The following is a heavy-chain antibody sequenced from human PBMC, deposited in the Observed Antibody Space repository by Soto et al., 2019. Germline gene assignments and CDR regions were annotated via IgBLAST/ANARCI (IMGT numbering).Heavy chain of an antibody. Sequence: SVKVSCKASGGTFNSYDINWVRQAPGQGLEWMGGIIPIVETPKYAQKFQGRVTITADETTNTVYMELSSLRSEDTAMYYCARLSRPNYYDTSGFFKDNWFDPWGQGTLVTVSS. J-gene: IGHJ5*02. CDR1: GGTFNSYD. D-gene: IGHD3-22*01. CDR3: ARLSRPNYYDTSGFFKDNWFDP. V-gene: IGHV1-69*13. CDR2: IIPIVETP.